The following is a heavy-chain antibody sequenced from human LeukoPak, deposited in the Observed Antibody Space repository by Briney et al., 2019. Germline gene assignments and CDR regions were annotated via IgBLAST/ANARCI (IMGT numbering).Heavy chain of an antibody. J-gene: IGHJ4*02. CDR2: IYYSGST. D-gene: IGHD1-26*01. CDR1: GASISSGGYY. Sequence: SETLSLTCTVSGASISSGGYYWSWIRQHPGKGLEWIGYIYYSGSTYYNPSLKSRVTISVDTSKNQFSLKLSSVTAADTAAYYCARVGAGWEPVSLYFDYWGQGTLVTVSS. V-gene: IGHV4-31*03. CDR3: ARVGAGWEPVSLYFDY.